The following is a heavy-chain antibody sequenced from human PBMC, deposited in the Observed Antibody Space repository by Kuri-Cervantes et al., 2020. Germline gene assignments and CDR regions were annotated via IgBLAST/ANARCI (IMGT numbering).Heavy chain of an antibody. CDR1: EFRFSSYW. Sequence: LSLTCAASEFRFSSYWMSWVRQAPGKGLEWVTNINQDGSEKYYVDSVKDRFIISRDNARNSLYLQMNSLRADDTAVYYCAKGVTYYDFWSGTWTDNWFDPWGQGTLVTSPQ. J-gene: IGHJ5*02. V-gene: IGHV3-7*01. CDR2: INQDGSEK. CDR3: AKGVTYYDFWSGTWTDNWFDP. D-gene: IGHD3-3*01.